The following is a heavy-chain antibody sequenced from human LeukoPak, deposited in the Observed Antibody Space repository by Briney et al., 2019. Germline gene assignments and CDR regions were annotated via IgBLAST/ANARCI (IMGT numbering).Heavy chain of an antibody. J-gene: IGHJ4*02. CDR1: GFIFSTYE. CDR3: TTWSRAGLLLSD. Sequence: GGSLRLSCAASGFIFSTYEMNWVRQAPGRGLEWLSYITGSGGKTYYADSVKGRFTISRDDSKNTLYLQMNSLKTEDTAVYYCTTWSRAGLLLSDWGQGTLVTVSS. D-gene: IGHD3-22*01. V-gene: IGHV3-48*03. CDR2: ITGSGGKT.